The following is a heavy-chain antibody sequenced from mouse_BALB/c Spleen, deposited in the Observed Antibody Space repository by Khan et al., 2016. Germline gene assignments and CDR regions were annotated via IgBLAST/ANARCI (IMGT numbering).Heavy chain of an antibody. J-gene: IGHJ4*01. Sequence: QVQLKQSGTELVRPGASVKLSCKASGYSFTRYWMNWVKQRPGQGLEWIGMIHPSDSESRLNQKFKDKATLTVDNSSSIAYMQLSSPTSEDSAVYYSTRSAYGNQPYYAMDYWGQGTSVTVSS. D-gene: IGHD2-1*01. CDR1: GYSFTRYW. V-gene: IGHV1-61*01. CDR2: IHPSDSES. CDR3: TRSAYGNQPYYAMDY.